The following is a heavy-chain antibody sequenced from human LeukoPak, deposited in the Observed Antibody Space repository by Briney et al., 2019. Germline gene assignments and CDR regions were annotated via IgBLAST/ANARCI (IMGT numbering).Heavy chain of an antibody. CDR3: ARGRSSSWSSFDY. D-gene: IGHD6-13*01. J-gene: IGHJ4*02. Sequence: LETLSLTCTVSGGSISSYYWNWIRQPPGKGLEWIGYIYNNGRTYYNPSLKSRVTISVDTSKNLFSLKVSSVTAADAAVYYCARGRSSSWSSFDYWGQGTLVTVSA. V-gene: IGHV4-4*09. CDR2: IYNNGRT. CDR1: GGSISSYY.